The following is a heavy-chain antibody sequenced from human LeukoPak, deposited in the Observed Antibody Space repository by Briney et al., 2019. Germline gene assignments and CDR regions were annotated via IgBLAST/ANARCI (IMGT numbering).Heavy chain of an antibody. CDR1: GGTFSSST. J-gene: IGHJ4*01. CDR3: ARGPSTDYDFPDYFAS. V-gene: IGHV1-69*01. Sequence: ASVKVSCKASGGTFSSSTISWVRQAPGQGLEWMGGIIPVFETPNYAQKFLGRITITADESTSTAYMELSSLRSEDTAVYYCARGPSTDYDFPDYFASWGQGALVTVSS. D-gene: IGHD3-16*01. CDR2: IIPVFETP.